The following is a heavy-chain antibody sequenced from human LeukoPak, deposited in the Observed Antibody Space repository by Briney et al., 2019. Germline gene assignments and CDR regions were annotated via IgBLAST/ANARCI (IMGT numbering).Heavy chain of an antibody. CDR1: GFTFSSYW. J-gene: IGHJ4*02. V-gene: IGHV3-74*01. D-gene: IGHD3/OR15-3a*01. CDR3: ARTRTDFVGYYFDY. CDR2: INSDGSST. Sequence: GGSLRLSCAASGFTFSSYWMHWVRQAPGKGLVWVSRINSDGSSTTYADSVKGRFTISRDNAKNTLYLQMNSLRAEDTAVYYCARTRTDFVGYYFDYWGQGTLVTVSS.